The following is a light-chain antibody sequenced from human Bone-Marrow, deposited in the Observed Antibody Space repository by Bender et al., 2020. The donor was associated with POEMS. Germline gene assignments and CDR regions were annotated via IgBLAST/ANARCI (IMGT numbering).Light chain of an antibody. CDR2: EVN. CDR1: SRDIGKYDL. Sequence: QSALTQPASVSGSPGQSITISCTGGSRDIGKYDLVSWYQQHPGKVPKVIISEVNKRPSEVSDRFSGSKSGHTASLTIYGLQAEDEADYFCCSYAGGAIIIFGGGTKVTVL. CDR3: CSYAGGAIII. J-gene: IGLJ2*01. V-gene: IGLV2-23*02.